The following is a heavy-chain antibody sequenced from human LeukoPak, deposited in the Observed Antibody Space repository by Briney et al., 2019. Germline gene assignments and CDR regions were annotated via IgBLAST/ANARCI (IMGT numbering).Heavy chain of an antibody. Sequence: GGSLRLSCAASGFTFSDYYMTWIRQAPGKGLEWVSYIGSSSTYTSYADSVRGRFTISRDNAKKLLYLQMNSLRAEDTAVYYCAAADMVATIFGQNWGQGTLVTVSS. CDR1: GFTFSDYY. CDR2: IGSSSTYT. V-gene: IGHV3-11*06. CDR3: AAADMVATIFGQN. D-gene: IGHD5-12*01. J-gene: IGHJ4*02.